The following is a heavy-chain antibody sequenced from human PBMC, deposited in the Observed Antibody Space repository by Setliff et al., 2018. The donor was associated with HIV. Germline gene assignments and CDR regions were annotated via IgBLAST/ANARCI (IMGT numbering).Heavy chain of an antibody. J-gene: IGHJ6*02. Sequence: PSETLSLTCTVSGDSITGHYWNWIRQPPGKGLEWIGYIFYTGSTNYNPSLKSRVTISVDTSKKQFFLKLNSVTTADTAVYYCARSRTSSGYYGVTGYGMDVWGQGTTVTVS. CDR3: ARSRTSSGYYGVTGYGMDV. D-gene: IGHD3-22*01. CDR2: IFYTGST. CDR1: GDSITGHY. V-gene: IGHV4-59*11.